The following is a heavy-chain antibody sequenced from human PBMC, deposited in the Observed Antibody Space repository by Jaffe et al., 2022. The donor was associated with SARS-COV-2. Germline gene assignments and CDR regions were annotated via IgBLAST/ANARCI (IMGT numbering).Heavy chain of an antibody. CDR3: TTRITMVRGVPPYGMDV. J-gene: IGHJ6*02. V-gene: IGHV3-15*01. Sequence: EVQLVESGGGLVKPGGSLRLSCAASGFTFSNAWMSWVRQAPGKGLEWVGRIKSKTDGGTTDYAAPVKGRFTISRDDSKNTLYLQMNSLKTEDTAVYYCTTRITMVRGVPPYGMDVWGQGTTVTVSS. CDR1: GFTFSNAW. CDR2: IKSKTDGGTT. D-gene: IGHD3-10*01.